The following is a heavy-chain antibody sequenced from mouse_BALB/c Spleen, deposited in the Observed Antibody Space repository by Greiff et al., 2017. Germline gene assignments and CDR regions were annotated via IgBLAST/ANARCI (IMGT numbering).Heavy chain of an antibody. CDR2: INPSNGRT. D-gene: IGHD2-4*01. V-gene: IGHV1S81*02. CDR1: GYTFTSYW. Sequence: QVQLKQPGAELVKPGASVKLSCKASGYTFTSYWMHWVKQRPGQGLEWIGEINPSNGRTNYNEKFKSKATLTVDKYSSTAYMQLSSLTSEDSAVYYCADYDYDCYAMDYWGQGTSVTVSS. J-gene: IGHJ4*01. CDR3: ADYDYDCYAMDY.